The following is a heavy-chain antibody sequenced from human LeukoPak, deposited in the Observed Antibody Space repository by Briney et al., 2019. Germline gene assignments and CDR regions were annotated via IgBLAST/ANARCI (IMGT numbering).Heavy chain of an antibody. CDR3: ARYYGSGSLDY. J-gene: IGHJ4*02. D-gene: IGHD3-10*01. CDR1: GFSFSNYW. V-gene: IGHV3-7*01. CDR2: IKQDGSEK. Sequence: PGGSLRLSCAASGFSFSNYWMNWVRQAPGKGLEWVANIKQDGSEKYYVDSVKGRFTISRDNAKNSLYLQMNSLRAEDTAVYYCARYYGSGSLDYWGQGTLVTVSS.